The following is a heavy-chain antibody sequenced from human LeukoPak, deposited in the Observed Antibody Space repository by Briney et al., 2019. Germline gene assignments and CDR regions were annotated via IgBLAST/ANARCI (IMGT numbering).Heavy chain of an antibody. CDR3: ARGPRWLHDAFDI. Sequence: GGSLRLSCAASGFTFSSYSMNWVRQAPGKGLEWVSSISSSSSYIYYADSVKGRFTISRDNAKNTLYLQMNSLRAEDTAVYYCARGPRWLHDAFDIWGQGTMVTVSS. CDR2: ISSSSSYI. V-gene: IGHV3-21*01. CDR1: GFTFSSYS. D-gene: IGHD3-22*01. J-gene: IGHJ3*02.